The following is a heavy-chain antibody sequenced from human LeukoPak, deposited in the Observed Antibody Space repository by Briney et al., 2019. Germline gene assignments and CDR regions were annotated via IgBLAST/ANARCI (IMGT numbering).Heavy chain of an antibody. V-gene: IGHV4-34*01. D-gene: IGHD3-3*01. J-gene: IGHJ1*01. CDR1: GGSFSGYY. Sequence: SETLSLTCAVYGGSFSGYYWSWTRQPPGKGLEWIGEINHSGSTNYNPSLKSRVTISVDTSKNQFSLKLSSVTAADTAVYYCARGPEWLFPPAEYFQHWGQGTLVTVSS. CDR2: INHSGST. CDR3: ARGPEWLFPPAEYFQH.